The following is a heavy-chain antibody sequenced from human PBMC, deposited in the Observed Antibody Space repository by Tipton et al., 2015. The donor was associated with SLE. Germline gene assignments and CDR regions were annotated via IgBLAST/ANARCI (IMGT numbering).Heavy chain of an antibody. V-gene: IGHV4-59*01. J-gene: IGHJ6*03. CDR2: IYYSGST. CDR1: GGSISSYY. Sequence: LRLSCTVSGGSISSYYWSWIRQPPGKGLEWIGYIYYSGSTNYNPSLKSRVTISVDTSKNQFSLKLSPVTAADTAVYYCARSQQLSYMDVWGKGTTVTVSS. D-gene: IGHD6-13*01. CDR3: ARSQQLSYMDV.